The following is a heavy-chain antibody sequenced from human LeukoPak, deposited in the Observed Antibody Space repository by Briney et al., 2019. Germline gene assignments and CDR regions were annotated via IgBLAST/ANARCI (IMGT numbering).Heavy chain of an antibody. CDR1: GGTFSSYA. CDR3: ARVGSYSGSYSAPFDY. J-gene: IGHJ4*02. CDR2: IIPSFGTA. Sequence: SVKVSCKASGGTFSSYAISWVRQAPGQGLEWMGGIIPSFGTANYAQKFQGRVTITADESTSTAYMELSSLRSEDTAVYYCARVGSYSGSYSAPFDYWGQGTLVTVSS. D-gene: IGHD1-26*01. V-gene: IGHV1-69*13.